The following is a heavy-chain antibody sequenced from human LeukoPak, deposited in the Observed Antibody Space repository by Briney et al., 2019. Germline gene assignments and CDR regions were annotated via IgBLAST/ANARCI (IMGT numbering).Heavy chain of an antibody. J-gene: IGHJ4*02. D-gene: IGHD3-10*01. Sequence: SETLPLTCTVSGVSISSSSDCWGWIRQPPGKGLAWIGDVYFGGTTYYNPSLKSRVTISVDTSKNQVSLKLSSVTAADTAMYYCARQFASGSYNYWGQGTLVTVSS. CDR2: VYFGGTT. V-gene: IGHV4-39*01. CDR3: ARQFASGSYNY. CDR1: GVSISSSSDC.